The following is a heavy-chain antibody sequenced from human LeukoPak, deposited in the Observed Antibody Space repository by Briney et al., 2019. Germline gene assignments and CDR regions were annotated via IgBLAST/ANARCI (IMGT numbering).Heavy chain of an antibody. J-gene: IGHJ4*02. CDR1: GFTVSSNY. D-gene: IGHD4-17*01. CDR3: ARETTVTSAGIPDY. CDR2: IYSGGST. V-gene: IGHV3-53*01. Sequence: GSLRLSCAASGFTVSSNYMSWVRQAPGKGLEWVSVIYSGGSTYYADSVKGRFTISRDNSKNTLYLQMNSLRAEDTAVYYCARETTVTSAGIPDYWRQGTLVTVSS.